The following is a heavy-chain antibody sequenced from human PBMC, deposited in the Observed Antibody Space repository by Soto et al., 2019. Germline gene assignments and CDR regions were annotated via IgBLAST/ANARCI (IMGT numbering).Heavy chain of an antibody. Sequence: QVQLQESGPGLVKPSETLSLTCTVSGGSISRYYWSWIRQPPGKGLEWIGYIYDSGSTNYNPSLKSRVTMSLDTSKKQFSLMLSSVTAADTAVYYCARETRYPQYYFDYWGQGTLVTVSS. V-gene: IGHV4-59*01. CDR1: GGSISRYY. D-gene: IGHD1-20*01. J-gene: IGHJ4*02. CDR3: ARETRYPQYYFDY. CDR2: IYDSGST.